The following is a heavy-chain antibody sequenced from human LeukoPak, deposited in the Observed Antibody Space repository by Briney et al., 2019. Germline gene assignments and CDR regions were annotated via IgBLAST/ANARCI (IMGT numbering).Heavy chain of an antibody. CDR2: IRYDGSNK. D-gene: IGHD4-17*01. CDR3: AKDLTTVTTQQI. J-gene: IGHJ3*02. CDR1: GFTFSSYG. Sequence: GGSLRLSCAASGFTFSSYGMHWVRQAPGKGLEWVAFIRYDGSNKYYADSVKGRFTISRDNSKNTLYPQMNSLRAEDTAVYYCAKDLTTVTTQQIWGQGTMVTVSS. V-gene: IGHV3-30*02.